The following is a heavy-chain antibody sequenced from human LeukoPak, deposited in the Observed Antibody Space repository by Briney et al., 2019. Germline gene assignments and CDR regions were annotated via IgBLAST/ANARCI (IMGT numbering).Heavy chain of an antibody. V-gene: IGHV1-18*01. Sequence: ASVKVSCKASGYTFTSYGISWVRQAPGQGLEWMGWISAYNGNTNYAQKLQGRVTMTTDTSTSTAYMELRSLRSDDTAVYYCARNERWLQFGTPIDAFDIWGQGTMATVSS. CDR1: GYTFTSYG. D-gene: IGHD5-24*01. CDR2: ISAYNGNT. J-gene: IGHJ3*02. CDR3: ARNERWLQFGTPIDAFDI.